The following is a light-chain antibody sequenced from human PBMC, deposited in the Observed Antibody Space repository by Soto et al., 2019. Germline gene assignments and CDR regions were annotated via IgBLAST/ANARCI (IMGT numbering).Light chain of an antibody. CDR2: DAS. V-gene: IGKV3-11*01. J-gene: IGKJ5*01. CDR3: QQRRSWPPTIT. CDR1: QSVSTY. Sequence: EIVLTHSPATLSLSPGEGATLSCSAGQSVSTYLAWYQQRPGQAPRLLIYDASYRATDIPPRFSGSGSGTDFTLTISSLEPEDFAVYYCQQRRSWPPTITFGQGTRLEIK.